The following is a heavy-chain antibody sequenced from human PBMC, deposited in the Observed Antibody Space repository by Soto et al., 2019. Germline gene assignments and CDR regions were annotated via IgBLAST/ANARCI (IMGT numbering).Heavy chain of an antibody. V-gene: IGHV3-9*01. CDR1: GFTFDDYA. J-gene: IGHJ6*02. CDR3: AKGHTSENGHYSYYGMDV. D-gene: IGHD2-2*01. CDR2: ISWNGANT. Sequence: EVQLVESGGGLVQPGRSLRLSCAASGFTFDDYAMHWIRRAPGKGLEWVSGISWNGANTAYGDSVKGRFSISRDNAKNSVYLQVSGLRADDTAVYYCAKGHTSENGHYSYYGMDVWGQGTTVTVS.